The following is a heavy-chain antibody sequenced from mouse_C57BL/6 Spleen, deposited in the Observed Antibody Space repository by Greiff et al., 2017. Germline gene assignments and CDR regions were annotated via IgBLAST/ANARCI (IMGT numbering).Heavy chain of an antibody. Sequence: VQLQRSGPELVKPGASVKLSCKASGYSFTDYNMNWVKQRTGKSLEWIGVINPNCGTTSYNQKFKGKATLTVDQSSSTAYMQLNSLTSEDSAVYDCASSTVRGVFWGQGTTRTVSS. CDR1: GYSFTDYN. J-gene: IGHJ2*01. V-gene: IGHV1-39*01. CDR2: INPNCGTT. CDR3: ASSTVRGVF. D-gene: IGHD4-1*02.